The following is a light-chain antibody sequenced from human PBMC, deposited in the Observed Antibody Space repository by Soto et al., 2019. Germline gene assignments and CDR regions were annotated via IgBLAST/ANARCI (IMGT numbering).Light chain of an antibody. Sequence: QSALTQPASVSGSPGQSITISCAGTSSDIGAYNYVSWYQHHPGKAPRVMIYDVSNRPSGVSNRFSGSKSGSTASLTISGLQSEDEAEYFCGSYKSGGIVVFGGGTKVTVL. CDR3: GSYKSGGIVV. CDR1: SSDIGAYNY. V-gene: IGLV2-14*03. J-gene: IGLJ2*01. CDR2: DVS.